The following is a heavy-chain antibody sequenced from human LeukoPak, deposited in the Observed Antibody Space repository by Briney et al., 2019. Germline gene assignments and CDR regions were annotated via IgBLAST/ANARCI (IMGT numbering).Heavy chain of an antibody. V-gene: IGHV3-48*02. D-gene: IGHD7-27*01. CDR1: GFTFSSYG. CDR2: IHSSSSSI. J-gene: IGHJ3*02. Sequence: GRSLRLSCAASGFTFSSYGMNWVRQAPGKGLEWISYIHSSSSSIYYADSVKGRFTISRDNAKNSLYLQMNSLRDEDTAVYFCARDRLGAGSFDIWGQGTMVTVSS. CDR3: ARDRLGAGSFDI.